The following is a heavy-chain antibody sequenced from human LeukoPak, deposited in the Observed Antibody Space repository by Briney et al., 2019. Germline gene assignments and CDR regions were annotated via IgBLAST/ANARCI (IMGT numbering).Heavy chain of an antibody. CDR3: ASILHSGSFYPPY. Sequence: GGSLRLSCAASGFTFSSYAMHWVRQAPGKGLEWVAVISYDGSNKYYADSVKGRFTISRDNSKNTLYLQMNSLRAEDTAVYYCASILHSGSFYPPYWGQGTLVTVSS. CDR2: ISYDGSNK. CDR1: GFTFSSYA. V-gene: IGHV3-30-3*01. J-gene: IGHJ4*02. D-gene: IGHD1-26*01.